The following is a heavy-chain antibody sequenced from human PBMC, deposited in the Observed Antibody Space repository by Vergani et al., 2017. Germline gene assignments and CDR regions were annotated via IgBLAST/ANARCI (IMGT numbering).Heavy chain of an antibody. J-gene: IGHJ6*03. CDR1: GFTFSSYA. D-gene: IGHD4-17*01. CDR3: ARGALNYGDYGAYYYYMDV. V-gene: IGHV3-30*04. Sequence: QVQLVESGGGVVQPGRSLRLSCAASGFTFSSYAMHWVRQAPGKGLEWVAVISFDGSNKYYADSVKGRFTISRDNSKNSLYLQMNSLRAEDTAVYYCARGALNYGDYGAYYYYMDVGGKGTTVTVSS. CDR2: ISFDGSNK.